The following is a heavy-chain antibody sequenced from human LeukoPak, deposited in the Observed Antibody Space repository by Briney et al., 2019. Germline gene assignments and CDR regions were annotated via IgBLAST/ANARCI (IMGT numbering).Heavy chain of an antibody. CDR2: INQDGSEK. CDR3: ARDAGHIAAAAAQYAFDI. CDR1: GFTFSSYW. J-gene: IGHJ3*02. V-gene: IGHV3-7*03. Sequence: GGSLRLSCAASGFTFSSYWMGWVRQAPGKGLEWVANINQDGSEKYYVDSVKGRFTISRDNAKNSLYLQMNSLRAEDTAVYYCARDAGHIAAAAAQYAFDIWGQGTMVTVSS. D-gene: IGHD6-13*01.